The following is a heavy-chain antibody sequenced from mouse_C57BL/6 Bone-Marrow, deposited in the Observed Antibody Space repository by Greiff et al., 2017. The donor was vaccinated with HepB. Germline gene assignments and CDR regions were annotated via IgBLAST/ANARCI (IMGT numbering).Heavy chain of an antibody. CDR2: IRNKANGYTT. V-gene: IGHV7-3*01. Sequence: EVKVEESGGGLVQPGGSLSLSCAASGFTFTDYYMSWVRQPPGKALEWLGFIRNKANGYTTEYSASVKGRFTISRDNSQSILYLQMNALRAEDSATYDCASLIDSSGYWFAYWGQGTLVTVSA. CDR3: ASLIDSSGYWFAY. D-gene: IGHD3-2*02. J-gene: IGHJ3*01. CDR1: GFTFTDYY.